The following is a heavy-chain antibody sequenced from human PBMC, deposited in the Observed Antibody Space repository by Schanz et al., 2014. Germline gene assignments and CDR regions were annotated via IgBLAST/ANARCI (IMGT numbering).Heavy chain of an antibody. V-gene: IGHV1-2*04. CDR2: INPNTGGT. Sequence: QVQLVQSGAEVKKPGASVKVSCKASGYTFSDYYIHWVRQAPGQGLEWMGWINPNTGGTNFAQKFQGWVTVTRNTSISTVNMERSRVTYEDTAVDYCARDDRACYYGMDVWGQGTTVTVSS. CDR1: GYTFSDYY. J-gene: IGHJ6*02. CDR3: ARDDRACYYGMDV. D-gene: IGHD3-22*01.